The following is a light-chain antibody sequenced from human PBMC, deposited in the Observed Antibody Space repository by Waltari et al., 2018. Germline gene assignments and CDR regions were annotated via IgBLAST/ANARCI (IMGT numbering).Light chain of an antibody. V-gene: IGLV1-51*02. CDR1: SSNIGNDY. CDR2: ENK. Sequence: QSVLTQPPSVSAAPGQKVTISCSGSSSNIGNDYVSWYQQLPGTAPKLFIYENKKRPSGIPDLVSGYKNGTSATLGITGRQTGDEADYYCGTWDTSLSALIFGGGTKLTVL. J-gene: IGLJ2*01. CDR3: GTWDTSLSALI.